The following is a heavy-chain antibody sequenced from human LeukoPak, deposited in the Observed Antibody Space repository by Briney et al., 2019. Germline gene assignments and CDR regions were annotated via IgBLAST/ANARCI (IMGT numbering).Heavy chain of an antibody. CDR3: AREGGRQWLVSGALDS. CDR2: IYHGSA. V-gene: IGHV4-59*11. Sequence: PGGSLRLSCAASGFSFGSHPMNWVRQAPGKGLEWIGYIYHGSATYNPSLESRVTLSMDTSKNQYSLKMTSVTAADTAVYYCAREGGRQWLVSGALDSWGQGTLVTVSS. CDR1: GFSFGSHP. D-gene: IGHD6-19*01. J-gene: IGHJ5*01.